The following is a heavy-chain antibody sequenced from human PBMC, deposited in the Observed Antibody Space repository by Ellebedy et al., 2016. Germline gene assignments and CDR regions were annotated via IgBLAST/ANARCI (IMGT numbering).Heavy chain of an antibody. CDR2: IYHSGST. D-gene: IGHD3-10*01. CDR3: AKLGGRGEYFDS. V-gene: IGHV4-39*02. CDR1: GVSISTTTSF. Sequence: SETLSLTXNVSGVSISTTTSFWGWIRQPPGRGLECIGSIYHSGSTYYNPSLKSRVTISLDTSKNRFSLNLASVTATDTAVYYCAKLGGRGEYFDSWGQGTLVTVSS. J-gene: IGHJ4*02.